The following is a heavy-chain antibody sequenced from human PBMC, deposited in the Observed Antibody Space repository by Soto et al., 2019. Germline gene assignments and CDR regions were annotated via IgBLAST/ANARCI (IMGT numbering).Heavy chain of an antibody. D-gene: IGHD1-1*01. CDR1: GGSFSGYY. J-gene: IGHJ4*02. Sequence: SETLSLTCAVYGGSFSGYYWSWIRQPPGKGLEWIGEINHSGSTNYNPSLKSRVTISVDTSKNQFSLKLSSVTAADTAVYYCARAPDGYNSFSAFDYWGQGTLVTVSS. CDR3: ARAPDGYNSFSAFDY. V-gene: IGHV4-34*01. CDR2: INHSGST.